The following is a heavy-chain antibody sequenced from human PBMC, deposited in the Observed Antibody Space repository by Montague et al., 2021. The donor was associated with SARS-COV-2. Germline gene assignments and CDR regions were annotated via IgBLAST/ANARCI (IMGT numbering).Heavy chain of an antibody. Sequence: SETLSLTCTASGGSIGAHYWSWIRQPPGKGLEWIGYIDNSGSTNHNPSLESRVTMSVDTSKNQFSLKLNSVTAADTAVYYCARHGGNDAFDIWGRGTMVTVSS. CDR1: GGSIGAHY. D-gene: IGHD4-23*01. CDR3: ARHGGNDAFDI. CDR2: IDNSGST. V-gene: IGHV4-59*11. J-gene: IGHJ3*02.